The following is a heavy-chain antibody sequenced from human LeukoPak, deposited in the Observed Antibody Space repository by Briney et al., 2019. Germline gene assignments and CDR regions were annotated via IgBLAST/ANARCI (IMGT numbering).Heavy chain of an antibody. CDR1: GGSISSYY. J-gene: IGHJ4*02. CDR2: IYYSGST. D-gene: IGHD4-23*01. CDR3: TRGTAVYGGNSPYYFDY. V-gene: IGHV4-59*01. Sequence: SETLSLTCTVSGGSISSYYWSWIRQPPGKGLEWIGYIYYSGSTNYNPSLKSRVSISVDTSKNQFSLKLTSVTTADTAVYYCTRGTAVYGGNSPYYFDYWGQGTLVTVSS.